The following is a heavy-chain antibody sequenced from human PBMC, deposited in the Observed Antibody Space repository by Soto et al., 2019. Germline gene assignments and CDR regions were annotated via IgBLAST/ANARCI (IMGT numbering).Heavy chain of an antibody. CDR1: GYTLTELS. J-gene: IGHJ3*02. D-gene: IGHD3-10*01. CDR2: FDPEDGEA. Sequence: QVQLVQSGAEVKKPGASVKVSCKVSGYTLTELSMHWVRQAPGKGLEWMGGFDPEDGEAIYAQKFQGRVTMTEDTSTDTAYMELSSLRSEDTAVYYCATGDTMVGGVIIFQSAFDIWGHGTMVTVSS. V-gene: IGHV1-24*01. CDR3: ATGDTMVGGVIIFQSAFDI.